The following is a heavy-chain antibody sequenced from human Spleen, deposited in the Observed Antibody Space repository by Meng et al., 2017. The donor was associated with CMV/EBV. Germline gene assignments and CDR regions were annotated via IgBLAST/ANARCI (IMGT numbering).Heavy chain of an antibody. J-gene: IGHJ4*02. CDR1: GDSVSSNSVA. Sequence: QVQLQQTCPGLVKPSHTLSLTCVLSGDSVSSNSVAWAWIRQSPSRGLEWLGRTYYRSKWYNDYAMFVKSRITISQDTSKNQFSLQLNSVTPEDTAVYYCARHNGGTYRFDCWGQGTLVTVSS. V-gene: IGHV6-1*01. CDR2: TYYRSKWYN. D-gene: IGHD1-26*01. CDR3: ARHNGGTYRFDC.